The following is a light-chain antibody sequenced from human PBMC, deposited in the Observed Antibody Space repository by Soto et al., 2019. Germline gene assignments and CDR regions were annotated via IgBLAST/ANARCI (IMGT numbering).Light chain of an antibody. V-gene: IGKV3-15*01. CDR2: DAS. CDR3: QQYKNWPRT. J-gene: IGKJ1*01. Sequence: EIVMTQSPATLSVSPGERVTLSCRASQSVSSNLAWYQQKRGQAPRLLIYDASTRATGIPARFTGSGSGTEFTLTISSLQSEDFALFYCQQYKNWPRTFGQGTKVEIK. CDR1: QSVSSN.